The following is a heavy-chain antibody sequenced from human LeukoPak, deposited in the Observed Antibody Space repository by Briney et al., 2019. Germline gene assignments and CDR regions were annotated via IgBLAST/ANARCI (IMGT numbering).Heavy chain of an antibody. V-gene: IGHV4-4*07. Sequence: SETLSLTCTVSGGSISSYYWSWIRQPAGKGLEWIGRIYTSGSTNYNPSLKSQVTMSVDTSKNQFSLKLSSVTAADTAVYYCARDWRTGTPYGMDVWGQGTTVTVSS. CDR2: IYTSGST. J-gene: IGHJ6*02. D-gene: IGHD2-15*01. CDR1: GGSISSYY. CDR3: ARDWRTGTPYGMDV.